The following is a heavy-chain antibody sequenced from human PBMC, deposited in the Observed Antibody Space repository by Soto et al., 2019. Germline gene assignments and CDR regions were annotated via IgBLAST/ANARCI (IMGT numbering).Heavy chain of an antibody. Sequence: EVQLVESGGSFIQPGGSLRLSCAVSGFSVSRNFMSWIRQAPGKGLEWVSILYSGGTTYYTGSVEGRFTMSGDDSKNTVYLQMKSLRVEDTATYFCARVVLVGATPDYFGHWGQGSLVTVSS. J-gene: IGHJ4*01. CDR3: ARVVLVGATPDYFGH. D-gene: IGHD1-26*01. CDR2: LYSGGTT. CDR1: GFSVSRNF. V-gene: IGHV3-53*01.